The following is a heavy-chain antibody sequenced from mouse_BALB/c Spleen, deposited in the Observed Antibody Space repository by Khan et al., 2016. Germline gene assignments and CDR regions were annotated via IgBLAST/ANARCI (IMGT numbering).Heavy chain of an antibody. CDR3: TKGLRRGYYFDY. Sequence: LLRQEVELVESGASVKLSCKALGYTFTDYEMHWVKQTPVRGLEWIGAIHPGNGGSAYNQKFKGKATLTADISSSTAYMELSSLTSEDSAVYFCTKGLRRGYYFDYWGQGTALTVSS. CDR1: GYTFTDYE. J-gene: IGHJ2*01. CDR2: IHPGNGGS. V-gene: IGHV1-15*01. D-gene: IGHD2-4*01.